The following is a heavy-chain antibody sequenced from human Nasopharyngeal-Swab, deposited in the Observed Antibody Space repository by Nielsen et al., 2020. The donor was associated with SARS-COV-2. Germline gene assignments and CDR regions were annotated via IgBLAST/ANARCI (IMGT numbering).Heavy chain of an antibody. D-gene: IGHD6-19*01. CDR1: GGSISGSKYY. CDR2: IFYGGST. CDR3: ATPQSSDWPHDFEY. V-gene: IGHV4-39*07. Sequence: SETLSLTCTVSGGSISGSKYYWGWIRQPPGKGLEWIGGIFYGGSTYYNPTLESRVTISVDTSKNQFSLKLTSVTAADTAVYYCATPQSSDWPHDFEYWGQGTLVTVSS. J-gene: IGHJ4*02.